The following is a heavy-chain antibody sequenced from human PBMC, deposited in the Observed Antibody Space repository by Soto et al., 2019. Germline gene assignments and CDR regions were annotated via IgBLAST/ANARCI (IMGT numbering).Heavy chain of an antibody. V-gene: IGHV3-9*01. J-gene: IGHJ2*01. CDR1: GFTFDDYA. D-gene: IGHD5-12*01. CDR3: AKDKSSGYDFHWYFEL. CDR2: ISWNSGSI. Sequence: EVQLVESGGGLVQPCRSLRLSCAASGFTFDDYAMHWVRQAPGKGLEWVSGISWNSGSIGYADSVKGRFTISRDNAKNSLYLQMNSLRAEDTALYYCAKDKSSGYDFHWYFELWGRGTLVTVSS.